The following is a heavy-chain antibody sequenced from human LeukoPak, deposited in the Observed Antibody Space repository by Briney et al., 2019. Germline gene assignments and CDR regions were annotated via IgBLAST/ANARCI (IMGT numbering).Heavy chain of an antibody. CDR3: AKGRAGNYYYDSSDY. Sequence: PGGSLRLSCAASGFTFSDYFMSWIRQAPGKGLEWLSHISSSGTGYYTDSVKGRATISRDNAKNSLYLQMNSLRAEDTAVYYCAKGRAGNYYYDSSDYWGQGTLVTVSS. D-gene: IGHD3-22*01. V-gene: IGHV3-11*01. CDR2: ISSSGTG. J-gene: IGHJ4*02. CDR1: GFTFSDYF.